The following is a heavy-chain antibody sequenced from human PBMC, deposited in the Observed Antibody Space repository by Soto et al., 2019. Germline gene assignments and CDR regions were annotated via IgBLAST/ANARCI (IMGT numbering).Heavy chain of an antibody. CDR3: VRQMLSTSWFNYFQH. D-gene: IGHD6-13*01. CDR2: INQAGSKI. Sequence: EVQLVESGGGLVQPGGSLRLSCAASGFTFSTYWMTWVRQAPEMGLEWVASINQAGSKIYYVDSVKGRFTISRDDAKDLLYLQINSLTAEDTAVYYCVRQMLSTSWFNYFQHWGQGTVVTVSS. J-gene: IGHJ1*01. V-gene: IGHV3-7*01. CDR1: GFTFSTYW.